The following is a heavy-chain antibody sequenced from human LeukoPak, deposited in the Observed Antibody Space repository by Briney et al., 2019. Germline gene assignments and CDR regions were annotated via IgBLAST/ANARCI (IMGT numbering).Heavy chain of an antibody. Sequence: GGSLRLSCAASGFTFSSYAMQWVRQAPGKGLEWVAVISYDGSNKYYADSVKGRFTISRDNSKNTLYLQMNSLRAEDTAVYYCAKGPGFGLGDAFDIWGQGTMVTVSS. CDR1: GFTFSSYA. CDR3: AKGPGFGLGDAFDI. D-gene: IGHD3-10*01. J-gene: IGHJ3*02. V-gene: IGHV3-30-3*01. CDR2: ISYDGSNK.